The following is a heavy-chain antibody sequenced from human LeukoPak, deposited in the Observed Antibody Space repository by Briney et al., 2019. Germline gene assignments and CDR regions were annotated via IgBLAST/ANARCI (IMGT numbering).Heavy chain of an antibody. D-gene: IGHD1-26*01. CDR3: ARDGIVGATYYYYYMDV. Sequence: SETLSLTCAVYGGSFSGYYWSWIRQPPGKGLEWIGEINHSGSTNYNPSLKSRVTISVDTSKNQFSLKLSSVTAADTAVYYCARDGIVGATYYYYYMDVWGKGTTVTVSS. CDR2: INHSGST. CDR1: GGSFSGYY. J-gene: IGHJ6*03. V-gene: IGHV4-34*01.